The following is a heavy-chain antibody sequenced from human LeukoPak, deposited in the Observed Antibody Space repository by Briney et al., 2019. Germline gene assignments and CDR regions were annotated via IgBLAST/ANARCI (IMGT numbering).Heavy chain of an antibody. Sequence: PSETLSLTCTVSGGSISSYYWSWIRQPPGKGLEWIGYINYSGSTNYNPSLKSRVTISVDTSKNQFSLKLSSVTAADTAVYYCARAYSGYDYYFDYWGQGTLVTVSS. J-gene: IGHJ4*02. D-gene: IGHD5-12*01. CDR1: GGSISSYY. CDR3: ARAYSGYDYYFDY. V-gene: IGHV4-59*01. CDR2: INYSGST.